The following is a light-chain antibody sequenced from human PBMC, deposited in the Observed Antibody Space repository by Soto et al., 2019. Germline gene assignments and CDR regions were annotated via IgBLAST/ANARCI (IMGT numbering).Light chain of an antibody. CDR2: LGS. Sequence: DIVLTQSPRSLPVTPGEPASISCRSSQSLLSSNGNNYLDWYLQKPGQSPQVLIYLGSNRTSGVPERFSGSGSGTDFTLKISRVEAEDVGVYYCMQGLTTPLTFGEGTKVEIK. J-gene: IGKJ4*01. V-gene: IGKV2-28*01. CDR1: QSLLSSNGNNY. CDR3: MQGLTTPLT.